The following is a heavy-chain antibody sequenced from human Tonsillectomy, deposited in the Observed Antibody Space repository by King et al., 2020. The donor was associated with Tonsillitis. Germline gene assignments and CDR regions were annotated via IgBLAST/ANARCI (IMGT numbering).Heavy chain of an antibody. J-gene: IGHJ5*02. D-gene: IGHD3-16*02. V-gene: IGHV3-33*01. CDR1: GFTLSSYG. CDR3: ARDRLRLGESSLSSSFDP. CDR2: IWYDGSNK. Sequence: VQLVESGGGVVQPGRSLRLSWAASGFTLSSYGMHWVRQAPGKGLEGVAIIWYDGSNKYYADSVKGRFTISRDNSKNTLYLQMNSLRVEDTAVYYCARDRLRLGESSLSSSFDPWGQGTLVTVSS.